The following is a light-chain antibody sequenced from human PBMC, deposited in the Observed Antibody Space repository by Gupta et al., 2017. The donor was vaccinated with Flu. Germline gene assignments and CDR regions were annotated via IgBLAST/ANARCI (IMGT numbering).Light chain of an antibody. Sequence: SSELTQDPAVSVALGQTVRITCQGDSLRSYYASWYQQKPGQAPVLVIYGKHNRPSGIPDRFSGSSSGNTASLTITGAPAEDEADYYCNSRDSSGNHLRVFGTGTKVTVL. J-gene: IGLJ1*01. CDR3: NSRDSSGNHLRV. CDR2: GKH. CDR1: SLRSYY. V-gene: IGLV3-19*01.